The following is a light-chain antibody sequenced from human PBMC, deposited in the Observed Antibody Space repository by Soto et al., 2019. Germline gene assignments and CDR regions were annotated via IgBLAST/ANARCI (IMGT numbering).Light chain of an antibody. J-gene: IGLJ2*01. CDR1: RLGDDY. Sequence: SYALTQPPSVSVSPGQTASITCSGDRLGDDYVCWYQQKPGQSPVLVIYQDNRRPSGIPERFSGSNSGSTATLTISGTQAMDEADYYCQAWDSSIYVVFGGGTKVTVL. V-gene: IGLV3-1*01. CDR2: QDN. CDR3: QAWDSSIYVV.